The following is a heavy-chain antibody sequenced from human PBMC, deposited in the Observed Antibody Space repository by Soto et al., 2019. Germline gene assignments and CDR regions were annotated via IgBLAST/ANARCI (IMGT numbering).Heavy chain of an antibody. D-gene: IGHD3-3*01. V-gene: IGHV4-59*01. CDR3: ARGGSVYDFWSGYLG. J-gene: IGHJ4*02. CDR1: GGSISSYY. CDR2: IYYSGST. Sequence: SETLSLTCTVSGGSISSYYGSWIRQTPGKGLEWIGYIYYSGSTNYNPSLKSRVTISVDTSKNQFSLKLSSVTAADTAVYYCARGGSVYDFWSGYLGWGQGTLVTVSS.